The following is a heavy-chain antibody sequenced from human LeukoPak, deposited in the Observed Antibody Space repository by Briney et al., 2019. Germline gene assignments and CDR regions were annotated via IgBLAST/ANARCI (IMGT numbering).Heavy chain of an antibody. D-gene: IGHD2-2*01. Sequence: PSETLSLTCTVSGRSINNHYWSWIRQPPEKGLEWIGYIYSSGSTIYNPSLKSRVTILVDTSKNQFSLKVRSMAAADTAVSYCARARSLPAADFDYWGQGTLVTVSS. CDR2: IYSSGST. J-gene: IGHJ4*02. CDR1: GRSINNHY. V-gene: IGHV4-59*11. CDR3: ARARSLPAADFDY.